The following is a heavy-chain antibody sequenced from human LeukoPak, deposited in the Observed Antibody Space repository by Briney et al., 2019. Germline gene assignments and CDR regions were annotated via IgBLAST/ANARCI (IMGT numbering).Heavy chain of an antibody. D-gene: IGHD3-22*01. Sequence: SQTLSLTCTVSGGSISSGDYYWSWIRQPPGKGLEWIGYIYYSGSTYYNPSLKSRVTISVDTSKNQFSLKLSSVTAADTAVYYCARWYYYDSSGYSLFDYWGQGTLVTVSS. J-gene: IGHJ4*02. CDR3: ARWYYYDSSGYSLFDY. CDR1: GGSISSGDYY. CDR2: IYYSGST. V-gene: IGHV4-30-4*01.